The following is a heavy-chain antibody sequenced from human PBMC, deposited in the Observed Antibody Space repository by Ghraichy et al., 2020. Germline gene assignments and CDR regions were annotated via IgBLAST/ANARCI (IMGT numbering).Heavy chain of an antibody. D-gene: IGHD4-23*01. Sequence: LTCVGSGFTLSGYSMNWVRQSPGKGLEWVAYITSSGRTISYADSVKGRFTISRDNSQNSLYLQMNSLRDEDTALYYCARGATVVRFFYYDGMDVWGQGTTVTVSS. CDR1: GFTLSGYS. CDR3: ARGATVVRFFYYDGMDV. V-gene: IGHV3-48*02. J-gene: IGHJ6*02. CDR2: ITSSGRTI.